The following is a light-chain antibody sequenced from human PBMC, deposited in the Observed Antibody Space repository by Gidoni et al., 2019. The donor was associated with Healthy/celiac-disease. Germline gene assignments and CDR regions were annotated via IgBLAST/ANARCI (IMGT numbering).Light chain of an antibody. J-gene: IGKJ1*01. CDR2: KAS. CDR3: QHYTSYPWT. V-gene: IGKV1-5*03. CDR1: QSISTL. Sequence: DIQMNQSPSTLSASVGDRVSITCRASQSISTLLAWYQQKPGKAPKLLIYKASNLESGVPSRFSVSCSEPEFTLTTSILQPDDFATYYCQHYTSYPWTFGQGTKVEIK.